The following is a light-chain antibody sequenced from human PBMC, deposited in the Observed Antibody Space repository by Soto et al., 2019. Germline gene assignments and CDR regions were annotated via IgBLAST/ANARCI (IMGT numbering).Light chain of an antibody. J-gene: IGLJ3*02. Sequence: QSVLTQPASVSGSPGQSITISCTGTSSDIGSHNLVSWYQQHPGKAPKLMIYEGNKRPSGVSNRFSGSKSGNTASLTISGLQAEDEADYYCCSYASSYTWVFGGGTQLTVL. CDR2: EGN. V-gene: IGLV2-23*01. CDR1: SSDIGSHNL. CDR3: CSYASSYTWV.